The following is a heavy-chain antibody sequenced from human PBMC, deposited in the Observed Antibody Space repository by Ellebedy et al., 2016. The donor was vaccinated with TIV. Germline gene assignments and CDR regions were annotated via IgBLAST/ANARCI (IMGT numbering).Heavy chain of an antibody. CDR1: GYTLTELS. J-gene: IGHJ4*02. Sequence: ASVKVSXKVSGYTLTELSMHWVRQAPGKGLEWMGGFDPEDGETIYAQKFQGRVTMTEDTSTDTAYMELSSLRSEDTAVYYCAIGYYYGSGSYFGYWGQGTLVTVSS. D-gene: IGHD3-10*01. CDR3: AIGYYYGSGSYFGY. CDR2: FDPEDGET. V-gene: IGHV1-24*01.